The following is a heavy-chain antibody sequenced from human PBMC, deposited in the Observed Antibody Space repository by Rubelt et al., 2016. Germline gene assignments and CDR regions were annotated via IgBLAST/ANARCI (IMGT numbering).Heavy chain of an antibody. CDR2: ISVNSGDT. Sequence: QVQLVQSGAEVKKPGASVKVSCKASGYTFTSYGISWVRQAPGQGLEWMGWISVNSGDTKYAQKLTGRVTMTPDTSTSTAYMELTSLRSDDTAVYSCARATNWNYAFDIWGQGTMVTVSS. V-gene: IGHV1-18*01. CDR3: ARATNWNYAFDI. D-gene: IGHD1-7*01. J-gene: IGHJ3*02. CDR1: GYTFTSYG.